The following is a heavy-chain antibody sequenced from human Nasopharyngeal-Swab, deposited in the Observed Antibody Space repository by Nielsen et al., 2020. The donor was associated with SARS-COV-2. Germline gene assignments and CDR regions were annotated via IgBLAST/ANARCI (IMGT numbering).Heavy chain of an antibody. CDR1: GGSFSGYY. V-gene: IGHV4-34*01. J-gene: IGHJ6*03. Sequence: SDTLSLTFAVYGGSFSGYYWGWIRQPPGKGLGGIGEISHSGSTNYNPSLKSRVTISVDTSKNQFSLKLSSVTAADTAVYYCARGPVEVTDFWYYYYYMDVWGKGTTVTVSS. CDR2: ISHSGST. D-gene: IGHD3/OR15-3a*01. CDR3: ARGPVEVTDFWYYYYYMDV.